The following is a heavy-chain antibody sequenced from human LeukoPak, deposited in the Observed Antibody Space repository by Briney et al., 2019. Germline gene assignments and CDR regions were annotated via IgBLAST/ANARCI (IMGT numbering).Heavy chain of an antibody. V-gene: IGHV4-39*01. CDR1: GCSISSSSYF. Sequence: SETLSLTCTGSGCSISSSSYFWGWIRQPPGKGLECIAIIYYSGKTHYNPSLRSRVTISVATSKNQVSLKLSSMTAADTALYYCARVGSCGGGTCAWDYWGLGTLVTVSS. J-gene: IGHJ4*02. D-gene: IGHD2-15*01. CDR2: IYYSGKT. CDR3: ARVGSCGGGTCAWDY.